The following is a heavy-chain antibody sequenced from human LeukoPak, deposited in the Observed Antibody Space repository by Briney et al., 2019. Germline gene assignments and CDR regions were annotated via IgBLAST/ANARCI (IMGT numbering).Heavy chain of an antibody. CDR1: GSTFTSYY. CDR2: INTYSGST. V-gene: IGHV1-46*04. D-gene: IGHD6-19*01. J-gene: IGHJ4*02. CDR3: ERAFIQQWLDGYSPNRNGFDY. Sequence: GASVKVSCKASGSTFTSYYMHWVRQAPGQGLEWMRIINTYSGSTIYAKKLQGRVTMTRDMSTTTVYMELGSLRSEDTAVYYCERAFIQQWLDGYSPNRNGFDYWGQGTLVTVSS.